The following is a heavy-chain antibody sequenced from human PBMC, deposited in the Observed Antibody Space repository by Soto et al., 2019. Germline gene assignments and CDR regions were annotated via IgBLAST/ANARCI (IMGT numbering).Heavy chain of an antibody. D-gene: IGHD2-21*02. Sequence: PGGSLRLSCAASGFNFTNHWMHWVRQAPGKELVWVSRITSDGKSKAYAESVKGRFAISRDNAKNTVYLQMNGLTVEDTAVYYCARESGDWPLNWFDPWGQGTLVTVSS. J-gene: IGHJ5*02. CDR2: ITSDGKSK. CDR3: ARESGDWPLNWFDP. V-gene: IGHV3-74*01. CDR1: GFNFTNHW.